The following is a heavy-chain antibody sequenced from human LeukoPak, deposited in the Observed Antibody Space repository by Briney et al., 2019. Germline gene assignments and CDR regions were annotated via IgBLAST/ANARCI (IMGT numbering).Heavy chain of an antibody. CDR1: GYSISSGYY. CDR2: ISHSGST. V-gene: IGHV4-38-2*02. D-gene: IGHD3-10*01. CDR3: ARDHVPFPGSHSAYNWFDP. J-gene: IGHJ5*02. Sequence: SETLSLTCTVSGYSISSGYYWGWIRQPPGKGLKWIGSISHSGSTYYNPSLKSRVTISVDTSKNQFSLKLSSLTAADTAVYYCARDHVPFPGSHSAYNWFDPWGQGTLVTVSS.